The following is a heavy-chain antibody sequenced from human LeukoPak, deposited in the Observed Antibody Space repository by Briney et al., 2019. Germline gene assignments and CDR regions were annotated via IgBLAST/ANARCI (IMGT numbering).Heavy chain of an antibody. Sequence: KPSATLSLTCTVSGGSISSYYWSWIRQPPGKGLEWIGYIYYSGSTNYNPSLKSRVTISVDTSKNQFSLKLSSVTAADTAVYYCARSHSVWTSFDYWGQGTLVTVSS. CDR1: GGSISSYY. V-gene: IGHV4-59*01. CDR2: IYYSGST. J-gene: IGHJ4*02. D-gene: IGHD3/OR15-3a*01. CDR3: ARSHSVWTSFDY.